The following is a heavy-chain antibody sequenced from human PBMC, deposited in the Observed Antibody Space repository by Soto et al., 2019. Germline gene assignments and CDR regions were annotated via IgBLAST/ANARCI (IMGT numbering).Heavy chain of an antibody. CDR1: GGSISSGGYY. V-gene: IGHV4-31*03. D-gene: IGHD3-3*01. Sequence: SETLSLTCTVSGGSISSGGYYWSWIRQHPGKGLEWIGYIYYSGSTYYSPSLKSRVTISVDTSKNQFSLKLSSVTAADTAVYYCARSGYYPYGYYYYYGMDVWGQGTTVTVSS. CDR3: ARSGYYPYGYYYYYGMDV. CDR2: IYYSGST. J-gene: IGHJ6*02.